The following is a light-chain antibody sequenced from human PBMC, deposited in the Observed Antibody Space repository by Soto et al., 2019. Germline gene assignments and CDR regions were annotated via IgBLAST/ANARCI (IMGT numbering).Light chain of an antibody. V-gene: IGKV1-8*01. CDR3: QQYYSYPRT. CDR1: QGISSY. CDR2: AAS. J-gene: IGKJ1*01. Sequence: XXMXXSPSSVSASVGDRVTITCRASQGISSYLAWYQQKPGKAPKLLIYAASTLQSGVPSRFSGSGSGTDFTLTISCLQSEDFATYYCQQYYSYPRTFGQGTKVDIK.